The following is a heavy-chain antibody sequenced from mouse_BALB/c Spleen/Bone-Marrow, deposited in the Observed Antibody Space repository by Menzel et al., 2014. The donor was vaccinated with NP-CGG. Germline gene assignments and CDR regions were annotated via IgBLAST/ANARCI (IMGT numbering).Heavy chain of an antibody. D-gene: IGHD2-14*01. V-gene: IGHV1S137*01. J-gene: IGHJ4*01. CDR3: ARSGKVRNAMDY. Sequence: QVQLQQPGAKLVRPGVSVKISCKGSGYTFTDHAIHWVKRSHARGLEWIGVISGYYGDAIYNQKFKGKATMTVDKSSSTAYMELARLTSEDSAIYYCARSGKVRNAMDYWGQGTSVTVSS. CDR2: ISGYYGDA. CDR1: GYTFTDHA.